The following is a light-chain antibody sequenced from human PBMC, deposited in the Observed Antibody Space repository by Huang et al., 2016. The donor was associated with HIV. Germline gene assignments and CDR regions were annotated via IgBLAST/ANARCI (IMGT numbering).Light chain of an antibody. Sequence: EIVMTQSPATLSVSPGERATLSCRASQSVSSNLAWYQQKPGQAPRLLIYGASTRATGIPARFSGSGSGTDFTLEISGVEPEDVGVYYCMQTLQTPFTFGQGTRVEI. CDR3: MQTLQTPFT. CDR2: GAS. J-gene: IGKJ2*01. CDR1: QSVSSN. V-gene: IGKV3-15*01.